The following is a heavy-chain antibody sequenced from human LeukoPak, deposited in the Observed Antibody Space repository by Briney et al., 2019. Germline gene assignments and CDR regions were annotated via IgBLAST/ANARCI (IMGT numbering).Heavy chain of an antibody. CDR3: ARGGELLRPADY. V-gene: IGHV3-43*01. CDR1: GFTFDHYT. D-gene: IGHD1-26*01. CDR2: ITRDGGST. Sequence: GGSLRLSCAASGFTFDHYTMHWVRQAPGKGLEWVSLITRDGGSTFYSDSVKGQFPISGDNAKNSLYLQMNNLRAEDTAVYYWARGGELLRPADYWGQGTLVTVSS. J-gene: IGHJ4*02.